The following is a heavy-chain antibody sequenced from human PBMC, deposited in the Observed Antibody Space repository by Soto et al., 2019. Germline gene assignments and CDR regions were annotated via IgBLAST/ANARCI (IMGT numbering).Heavy chain of an antibody. J-gene: IGHJ5*02. V-gene: IGHV2-5*02. D-gene: IGHD3-10*01. Sequence: QITLKESGPTLVKPTQTLTLTCTFSGLSLSTSGEAVGWIRQPPGKALEWLALIYWDDDKRYNPTLKTRLTTTKDTSKNQVVLTLTNIDPVDTATYYCAHHVSTIPAGWFDPWGQGILVTVSS. CDR2: IYWDDDK. CDR3: AHHVSTIPAGWFDP. CDR1: GLSLSTSGEA.